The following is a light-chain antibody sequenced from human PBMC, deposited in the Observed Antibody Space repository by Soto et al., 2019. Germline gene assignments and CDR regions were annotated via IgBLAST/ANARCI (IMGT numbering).Light chain of an antibody. Sequence: DIPMTQSPPSLSASIGDRVTITCQASQDIRNNLNWYQQKPGEAPKLLIYDVSNLQTGVPSRFSGSGSGTDFSFTISSLQPEDIGTYYCQQFESLPLFGGGTTVDIK. V-gene: IGKV1-33*01. J-gene: IGKJ4*01. CDR3: QQFESLPL. CDR2: DVS. CDR1: QDIRNN.